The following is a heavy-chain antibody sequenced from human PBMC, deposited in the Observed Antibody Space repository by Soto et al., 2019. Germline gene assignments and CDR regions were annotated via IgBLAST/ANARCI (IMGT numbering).Heavy chain of an antibody. Sequence: PGGSLRLSCAASGFTFSSYSMNWVRQAPGKGLEWVSSISSSSSYIYYADSVKGRFTISRDNAKNSLYLQMNSLRAEDTAVYYCARVPIFGGVIQPKYYYYGMDVWGQGTTVTVAS. CDR2: ISSSSSYI. J-gene: IGHJ6*01. D-gene: IGHD3-3*01. CDR1: GFTFSSYS. CDR3: ARVPIFGGVIQPKYYYYGMDV. V-gene: IGHV3-21*01.